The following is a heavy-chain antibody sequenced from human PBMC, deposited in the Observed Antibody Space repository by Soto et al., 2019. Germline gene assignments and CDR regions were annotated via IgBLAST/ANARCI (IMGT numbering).Heavy chain of an antibody. Sequence: VKVSCKASGGTFSSYAISWVRQAPGQGLEWMGGIIPIFGTANYAQKFQGRVTITADESTSTVYMELSSLRGEDTAVYYCARGALTTLAYYYGMDVWGQGTTVTVSS. CDR3: ARGALTTLAYYYGMDV. J-gene: IGHJ6*02. D-gene: IGHD4-4*01. CDR1: GGTFSSYA. V-gene: IGHV1-69*13. CDR2: IIPIFGTA.